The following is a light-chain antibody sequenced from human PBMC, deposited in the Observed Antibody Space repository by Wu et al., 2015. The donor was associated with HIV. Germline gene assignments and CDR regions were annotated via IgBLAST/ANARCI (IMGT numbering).Light chain of an antibody. CDR1: QVISNA. J-gene: IGKJ2*01. V-gene: IGKV1-13*02. CDR3: QQFNSNPLT. Sequence: IQMTQSPSTLSASVGDRVTVTCRASQVISNALAWYQQKPGKPPKLLIYDASNLEGGVPSRFSGSGSGINFTLTISCLQPEDFATYYCQQFNSNPLTFGQGTKLQIE. CDR2: DAS.